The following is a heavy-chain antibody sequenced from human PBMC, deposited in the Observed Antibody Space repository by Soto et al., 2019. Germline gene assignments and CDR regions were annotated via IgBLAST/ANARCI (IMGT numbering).Heavy chain of an antibody. CDR2: IHHSGST. V-gene: IGHV4-4*02. CDR3: ARSFGWYAIDK. CDR1: SASIISEQR. D-gene: IGHD6-19*01. J-gene: IGHJ4*02. Sequence: QMQLQESGPGLVKPSETLSLTCAVSSASIISEQRWSWVRQPPGKGLEWIGEIHHSGSTNNNPSLRSRVPMSVDKSKTQFSLNLNPVTAAETAAYYCARSFGWYAIDKWGQGPWSSSPQ.